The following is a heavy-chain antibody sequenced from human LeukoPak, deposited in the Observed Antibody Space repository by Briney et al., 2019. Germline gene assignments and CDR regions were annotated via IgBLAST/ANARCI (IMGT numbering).Heavy chain of an antibody. CDR2: IIPLYGTT. Sequence: SVKVSCKAFGGTFSYYPISWVRQAPGQGLEWLGSIIPLYGTTKSAQKFLGRVTTTADKSTNTLYMELDSLTSDDTAVYYCVREEGTSVAFDIWGQGTLVTVSS. D-gene: IGHD3-10*01. CDR1: GGTFSYYP. V-gene: IGHV1-69*06. CDR3: VREEGTSVAFDI. J-gene: IGHJ3*02.